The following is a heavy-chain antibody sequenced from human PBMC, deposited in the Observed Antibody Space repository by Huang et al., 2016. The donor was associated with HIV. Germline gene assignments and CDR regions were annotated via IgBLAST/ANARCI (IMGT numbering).Heavy chain of an antibody. Sequence: EVQFVESGGGLVKPGRSLRLSCTASGVTFGNYGMSWFRQAPGKGVEWVGFIRSKEYAETTEYTASVKGRFTISRDDSKSIAYLQMNSLKPEDTAVYYCTRDSVYPNYYDGSGFYFDYWGQGTLVTVSS. D-gene: IGHD3-22*01. CDR3: TRDSVYPNYYDGSGFYFDY. CDR1: GVTFGNYG. V-gene: IGHV3-49*05. CDR2: IRSKEYAETT. J-gene: IGHJ4*02.